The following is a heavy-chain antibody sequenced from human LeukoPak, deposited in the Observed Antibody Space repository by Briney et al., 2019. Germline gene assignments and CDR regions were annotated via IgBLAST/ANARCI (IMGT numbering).Heavy chain of an antibody. CDR3: ARVGGAPYYYYYMDV. D-gene: IGHD3-16*01. V-gene: IGHV4-4*02. J-gene: IGHJ6*03. Sequence: SGTLSLTCAVSGDSISSDNWWTWVRQAPGKGPEWIGEIYHSGSNNYNPSLKSRVTISVDKSKNQFSLKLSSVTAADTAVYYCARVGGAPYYYYYMDVWGKGTTVTVSS. CDR2: IYHSGSN. CDR1: GDSISSDNW.